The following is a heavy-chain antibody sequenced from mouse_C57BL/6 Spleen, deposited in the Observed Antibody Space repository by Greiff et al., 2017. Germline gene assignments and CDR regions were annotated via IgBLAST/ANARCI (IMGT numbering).Heavy chain of an antibody. Sequence: ESGPGLVKPSQSLSLTCSVTGYSITSGYYWNWIRQFPGNKLEWMGYISYDGSNNYNPSLKNRISITRDTSKNQFFLKMNSVTTEDTATYYCAREGAGTWYFDVWGTGTTVTVSS. CDR3: AREGAGTWYFDV. CDR2: ISYDGSN. CDR1: GYSITSGYY. V-gene: IGHV3-6*01. D-gene: IGHD4-1*01. J-gene: IGHJ1*03.